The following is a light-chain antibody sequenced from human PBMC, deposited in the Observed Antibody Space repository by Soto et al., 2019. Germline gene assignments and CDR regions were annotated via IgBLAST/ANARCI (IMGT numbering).Light chain of an antibody. J-gene: IGLJ1*01. CDR3: QSYYSSLSVAYV. V-gene: IGLV1-40*01. CDR2: GNS. CDR1: SSNIGAGYD. Sequence: QSVLTQPPSVSGAPGQRVTISCTGSSSNIGAGYDVHWYQQLPGTAPKLLIYGNSNRPSGVPDRFSGSKSGTSASLAITGLQAADEADYYCQSYYSSLSVAYVFGTGTKLTVL.